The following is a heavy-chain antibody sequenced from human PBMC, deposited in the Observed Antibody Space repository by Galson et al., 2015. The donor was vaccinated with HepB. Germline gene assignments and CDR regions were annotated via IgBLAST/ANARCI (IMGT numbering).Heavy chain of an antibody. J-gene: IGHJ4*02. V-gene: IGHV1-2*04. Sequence: SVKVSCKASGYTFTGYYMHWVRQAPGQGLEWMGWINPNSGGTNYAQKFQGWVTMTRDTSISTAYMELSRLRSDDTAVYYCARDRGRIAAAGTPSFGYWGQGTLVTVSS. CDR3: ARDRGRIAAAGTPSFGY. CDR2: INPNSGGT. CDR1: GYTFTGYY. D-gene: IGHD6-13*01.